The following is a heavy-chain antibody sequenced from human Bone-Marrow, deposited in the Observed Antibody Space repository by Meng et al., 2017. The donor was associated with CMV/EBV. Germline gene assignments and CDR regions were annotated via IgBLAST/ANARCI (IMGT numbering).Heavy chain of an antibody. CDR2: INPSGGST. J-gene: IGHJ4*02. D-gene: IGHD2-15*01. CDR3: ARAKTYCSGGSCYLILVDY. V-gene: IGHV1-46*01. Sequence: ASVKVSCKASGYTFTSYYMHWVRQAPGQGLEWMGIINPSGGSTSYAQKFQGRVTMTRDTSTSTVYMELSSLRSEDTAVYYRARAKTYCSGGSCYLILVDYWGQGTLVTVSS. CDR1: GYTFTSYY.